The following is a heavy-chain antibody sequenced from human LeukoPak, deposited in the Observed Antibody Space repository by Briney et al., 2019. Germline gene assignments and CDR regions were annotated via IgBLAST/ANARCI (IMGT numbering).Heavy chain of an antibody. CDR2: FDPEDGET. V-gene: IGHV1-24*01. CDR1: GYTLTELS. CDR3: ARDGLPGRYYYDSSGYYYEPPTNFDY. J-gene: IGHJ4*02. Sequence: ASVKVSCKVSGYTLTELSMHWVRQAPGKGLEWMGGFDPEDGETIYAQKFQGRVTMTEDTSTDTAYMELSSLRSEDTAVYYCARDGLPGRYYYDSSGYYYEPPTNFDYWGQGTLVTVSS. D-gene: IGHD3-22*01.